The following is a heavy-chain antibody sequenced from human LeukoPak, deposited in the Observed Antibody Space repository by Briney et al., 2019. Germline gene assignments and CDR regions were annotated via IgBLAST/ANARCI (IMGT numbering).Heavy chain of an antibody. D-gene: IGHD6-19*01. Sequence: PXSGKTGYAQKFQGRVTMTRNTSISTAYMELSSLRSEDTAVYYCARVGSSGWYYHYYYGMDVWGQGTTVTVSS. CDR3: ARVGSSGWYYHYYYGMDV. J-gene: IGHJ6*02. V-gene: IGHV1-8*01. CDR2: PXSGKT.